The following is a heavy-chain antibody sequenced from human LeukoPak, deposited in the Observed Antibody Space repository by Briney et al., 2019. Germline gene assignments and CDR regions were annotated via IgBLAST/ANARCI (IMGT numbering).Heavy chain of an antibody. Sequence: KPSETLSLTCTVSGGSISSYYWSWIRQPPGKGLEWIGYIYYSGSTNYNPSLKSRVTISVDTSKNQFSLKLSSVTAADTAVYYCARSLDSSGWYGAFDIWGQGTMVTVSS. D-gene: IGHD6-19*01. V-gene: IGHV4-59*12. CDR1: GGSISSYY. J-gene: IGHJ3*02. CDR2: IYYSGST. CDR3: ARSLDSSGWYGAFDI.